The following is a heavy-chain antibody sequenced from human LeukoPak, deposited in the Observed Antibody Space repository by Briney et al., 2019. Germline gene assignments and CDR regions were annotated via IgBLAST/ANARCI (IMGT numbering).Heavy chain of an antibody. Sequence: GGSLRLSCAVSGITLSNYGMSWVRQAPGKGLEWVAGISGSGGSTHYADSVKGRFTISRDNPKNTLYLQMNSLRAEDTAVYFCAKRGVVIRVILVGFHKEAYYFDSWGQGALVTVSS. CDR3: AKRGVVIRVILVGFHKEAYYFDS. CDR1: GITLSNYG. CDR2: ISGSGGST. V-gene: IGHV3-23*01. J-gene: IGHJ4*02. D-gene: IGHD3-22*01.